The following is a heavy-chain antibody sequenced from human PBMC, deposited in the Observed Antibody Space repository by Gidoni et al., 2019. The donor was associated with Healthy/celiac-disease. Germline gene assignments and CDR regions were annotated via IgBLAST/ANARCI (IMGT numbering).Heavy chain of an antibody. CDR2: IYSGGST. D-gene: IGHD5-12*01. CDR3: ARDLGGYGSDAFDY. V-gene: IGHV3-66*01. CDR1: GFTVSSNY. Sequence: EVQLVESGGGFVQTGGSLRLSCAASGFTVSSNYMSWVRQAPGKGLEWVSVIYSGGSTYYAECVKGRFTISRDNSKNTLYLQMNSLRAEDTAVDYCARDLGGYGSDAFDYWGQGTLVTVSS. J-gene: IGHJ4*02.